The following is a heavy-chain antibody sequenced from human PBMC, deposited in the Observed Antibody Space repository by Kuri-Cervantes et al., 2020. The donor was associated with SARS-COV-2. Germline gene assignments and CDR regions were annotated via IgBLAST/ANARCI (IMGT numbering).Heavy chain of an antibody. CDR1: GFTFSSYA. J-gene: IGHJ3*02. D-gene: IGHD3-22*01. CDR2: INPNSGGT. V-gene: IGHV1-2*02. Sequence: GGSLRLSCAASGFTFSSYAMHWVRQAPGQGLEWMGWINPNSGGTNYAQKFQGRVTMTRDTSISTAYMELSRLRSDDTAVYYCARGDTMIVVADAFDIWGQGTMVTVSS. CDR3: ARGDTMIVVADAFDI.